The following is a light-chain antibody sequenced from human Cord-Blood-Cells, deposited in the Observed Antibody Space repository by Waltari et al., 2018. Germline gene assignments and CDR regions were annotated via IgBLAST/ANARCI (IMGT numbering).Light chain of an antibody. V-gene: IGLV2-23*01. Sequence: QSALTQPASVSGSPGQSITIPCTGTSRDVGSYNLVSWYQQHPGKAPNLMFYEGSKRPSGVSNRFSGSKSGNTASLTISGLQAEDEADYYCCSYAGSSSWVFGGGTKLTVL. CDR2: EGS. CDR3: CSYAGSSSWV. J-gene: IGLJ3*02. CDR1: SRDVGSYNL.